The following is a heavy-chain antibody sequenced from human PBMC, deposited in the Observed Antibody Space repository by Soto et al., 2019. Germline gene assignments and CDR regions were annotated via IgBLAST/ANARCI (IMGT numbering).Heavy chain of an antibody. CDR1: GGSISSSSYY. J-gene: IGHJ5*02. CDR2: IYYSGST. V-gene: IGHV4-39*07. CDR3: ARFNYGDHEVITFGGVIVSGWFDP. D-gene: IGHD3-16*02. Sequence: SETLSLTCTVSGGSISSSSYYWGWIRQPPGKGLEWIGSIYYSGSTYYNPSLKSRVTISVDTSKNQFSLKLSSVTAADTAVYYCARFNYGDHEVITFGGVIVSGWFDPWGQGTLVTVSS.